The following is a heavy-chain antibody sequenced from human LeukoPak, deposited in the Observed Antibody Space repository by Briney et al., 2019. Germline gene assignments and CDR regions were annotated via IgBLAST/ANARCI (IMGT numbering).Heavy chain of an antibody. D-gene: IGHD3-10*01. CDR1: GGSISSGSYY. J-gene: IGHJ4*02. CDR2: IYTSGST. Sequence: SQTLSLTCTVSGGSISSGSYYWNWIRQPAGKGLEWIGRIYTSGSTNYNPSLKSRVTISVDTSKNQFSLKLSSVTAADTAVYYCARDGAMVRGVIEGFDYWGQGTLVTVSS. V-gene: IGHV4-61*02. CDR3: ARDGAMVRGVIEGFDY.